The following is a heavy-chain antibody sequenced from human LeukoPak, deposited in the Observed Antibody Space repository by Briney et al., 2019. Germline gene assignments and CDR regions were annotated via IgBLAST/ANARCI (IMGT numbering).Heavy chain of an antibody. J-gene: IGHJ5*02. Sequence: GGSLRLSCAASGFTFSSYGMHWVRQAPGKGLEWVAVIWYDGSNKYYADSVKGRFTISRDNSKNTLYLQMNSLRVEDTAVYYCAKYLEAGASRWFGPWGQGTLVTVSS. D-gene: IGHD6-19*01. V-gene: IGHV3-33*06. CDR2: IWYDGSNK. CDR3: AKYLEAGASRWFGP. CDR1: GFTFSSYG.